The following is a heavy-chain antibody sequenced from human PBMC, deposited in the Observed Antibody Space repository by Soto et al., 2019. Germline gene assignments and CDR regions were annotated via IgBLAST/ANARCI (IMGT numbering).Heavy chain of an antibody. Sequence: GGSLRLSCTASGFTFSSYSMNWVRQAPGKRLEWVSYISSSRTTIYYADSVKGRFTISRDNAKNSLYLQMNSLRDEDTAVYYCARDLAASSYGDYVGWFDPWGQGTLVTVSS. CDR2: ISSSRTTI. V-gene: IGHV3-48*02. CDR3: ARDLAASSYGDYVGWFDP. J-gene: IGHJ5*02. CDR1: GFTFSSYS. D-gene: IGHD4-17*01.